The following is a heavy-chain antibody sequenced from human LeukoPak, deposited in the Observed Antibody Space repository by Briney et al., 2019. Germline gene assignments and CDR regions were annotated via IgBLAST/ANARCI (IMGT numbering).Heavy chain of an antibody. CDR2: IYSGGGT. V-gene: IGHV3-53*01. CDR1: GFTFSSNY. Sequence: GGSLRLSCAASGFTFSSNYMSWVRQAPGKGLEWVSIIYSGGGTYYADSVKGRFTISRDISKNTLYLQMNSLRAEDTAVYYCARDSPRYGMDVWGQGTTVTVSS. CDR3: ARDSPRYGMDV. J-gene: IGHJ6*02.